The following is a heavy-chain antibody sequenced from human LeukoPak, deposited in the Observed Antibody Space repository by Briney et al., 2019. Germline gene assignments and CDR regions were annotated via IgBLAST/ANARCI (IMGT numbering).Heavy chain of an antibody. V-gene: IGHV3-7*01. Sequence: PGGSLRLSCAASGFTFSSYWMSWVRQAPGKGLEWVANIKQDGSEKYYVDSVKGRFTISRDNAKNSLYLQMNSLRAEDTAVYYCARDRDNIVACGGLDYWGQGTLVTVSS. J-gene: IGHJ4*02. CDR3: ARDRDNIVACGGLDY. D-gene: IGHD5-12*01. CDR1: GFTFSSYW. CDR2: IKQDGSEK.